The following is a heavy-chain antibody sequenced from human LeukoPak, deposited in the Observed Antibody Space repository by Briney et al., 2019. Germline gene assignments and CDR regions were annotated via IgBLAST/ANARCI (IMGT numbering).Heavy chain of an antibody. Sequence: PGGSLRLSCAASGFTFSSCAMHWVRQAPGKGLEWVAVISYDGSNKYYADSVKGRFTISRDNSKNTLYLQMNSLRAEDTAVYYCATDYDSSGYDYWGQGTLVTVSS. CDR2: ISYDGSNK. V-gene: IGHV3-30*04. J-gene: IGHJ4*02. CDR3: ATDYDSSGYDY. CDR1: GFTFSSCA. D-gene: IGHD3-22*01.